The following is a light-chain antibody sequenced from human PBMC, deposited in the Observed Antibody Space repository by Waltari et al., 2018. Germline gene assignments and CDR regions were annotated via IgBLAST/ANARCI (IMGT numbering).Light chain of an antibody. CDR1: QGINSY. CDR3: QQLNSYPIT. J-gene: IGKJ5*01. CDR2: SAS. V-gene: IGKV1-9*01. Sequence: DIQLTQSPSFLSASVGDRVTITCRASQGINSYLAWYQQKPGKAPKLLIYSASTLQSGVPSRFSGSGSGTEFTLTISSLQPEDCATYYWQQLNSYPITFGQGTRLEI.